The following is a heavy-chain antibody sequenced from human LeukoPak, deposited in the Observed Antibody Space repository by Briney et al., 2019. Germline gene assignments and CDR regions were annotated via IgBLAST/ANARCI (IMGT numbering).Heavy chain of an antibody. CDR3: AAKGYSYGNNAFDI. D-gene: IGHD5-18*01. CDR2: ISYDGSNK. J-gene: IGHJ3*02. Sequence: GGSLRLSCAASGFTFSSCGMHWVRQSPGKGREWLAVISYDGSNKFYADSVAGRFTISRDNSKNTLYLQINSLRAEDTAVYYCAAKGYSYGNNAFDIWGQGTMVTVSS. CDR1: GFTFSSCG. V-gene: IGHV3-30*03.